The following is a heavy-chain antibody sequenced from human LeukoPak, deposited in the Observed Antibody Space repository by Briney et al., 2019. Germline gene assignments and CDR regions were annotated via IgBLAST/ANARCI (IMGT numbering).Heavy chain of an antibody. CDR1: GYSFTSYW. Sequence: GESLKISCKGSGYSFTSYWIGWVRQMPGKGLEWVSVIYSGGNTHYADSVKGRFTISRDNSKNTLYLQMDRLRAEDTAVYYCARDPSGHWYFDLWGRGTLVTVSS. CDR3: ARDPSGHWYFDL. D-gene: IGHD7-27*01. J-gene: IGHJ2*01. V-gene: IGHV3-66*01. CDR2: IYSGGNT.